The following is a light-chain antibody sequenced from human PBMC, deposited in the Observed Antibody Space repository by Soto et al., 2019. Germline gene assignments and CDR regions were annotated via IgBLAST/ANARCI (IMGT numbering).Light chain of an antibody. V-gene: IGKV1-39*01. CDR3: QQSYKMPS. CDR2: ATS. CDR1: RNGSIY. J-gene: IGKJ5*01. Sequence: ETPLPQSPFFLAAPVGDRLTLTVRARRNGSIYLNWYQHKPGKGPTLLIHATSNLQIGVPSRVSGSGSGTEFTLTISSLEPEDFVTYYCQQSYKMPSFGQGTRLEI.